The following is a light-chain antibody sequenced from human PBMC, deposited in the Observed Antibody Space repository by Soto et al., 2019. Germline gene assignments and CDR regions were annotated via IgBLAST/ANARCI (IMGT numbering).Light chain of an antibody. Sequence: LAQPASVSGSPGQSITISCTGTSSDVGGYNYVSWYQQHPGKAPKLMIYEVSNRPSGVSNRFSGSKSGNTASLAISGLQAEDEADYYCSSYTSSSTYVFGTGTKVTVL. CDR2: EVS. J-gene: IGLJ1*01. CDR3: SSYTSSSTYV. V-gene: IGLV2-14*01. CDR1: SSDVGGYNY.